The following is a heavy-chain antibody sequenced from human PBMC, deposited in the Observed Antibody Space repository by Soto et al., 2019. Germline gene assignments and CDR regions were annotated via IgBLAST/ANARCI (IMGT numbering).Heavy chain of an antibody. J-gene: IGHJ6*03. CDR1: GFTFSSYA. V-gene: IGHV3-23*01. Sequence: WGSLRLSCAASGFTFSSYAMSWVRQAPGKGLEWVSAISGSGGSTYYADSVKGRFTISRDNSKNTLYLQMNSLRAEDTAVYYCAKGAYCTNGVCYLNYYYMDVWGKGTTVTVSS. CDR3: AKGAYCTNGVCYLNYYYMDV. D-gene: IGHD2-8*01. CDR2: ISGSGGST.